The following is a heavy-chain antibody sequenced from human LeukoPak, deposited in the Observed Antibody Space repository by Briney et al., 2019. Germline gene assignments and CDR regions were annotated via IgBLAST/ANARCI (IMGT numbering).Heavy chain of an antibody. CDR2: ISWNSGSI. J-gene: IGHJ4*02. Sequence: GRSLRLSCAASGFTFDDYAMHWVRQAPGKGLEWVSGISWNSGSIGYADSVKRRFTISRDNAKNSLYLQMNSLRAEDMALYYCAKEDDSSGYYPHFDYWGQGTLVTVSS. CDR3: AKEDDSSGYYPHFDY. CDR1: GFTFDDYA. V-gene: IGHV3-9*03. D-gene: IGHD3-22*01.